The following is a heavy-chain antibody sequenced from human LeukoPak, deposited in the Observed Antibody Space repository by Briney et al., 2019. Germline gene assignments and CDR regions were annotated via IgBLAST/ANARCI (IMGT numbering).Heavy chain of an antibody. Sequence: ASVKVSCKASGYTFTSYAISWVRQAPGQGLEWMGWIRAHNGDTNHAQQLQGRVTMTTNTSTRTAYMELRSLRSEDTAVYYCARGEFICTINTCYASALDSWGQGTLVTVSS. D-gene: IGHD2-2*01. CDR3: ARGEFICTINTCYASALDS. V-gene: IGHV1-18*01. CDR1: GYTFTSYA. CDR2: IRAHNGDT. J-gene: IGHJ4*02.